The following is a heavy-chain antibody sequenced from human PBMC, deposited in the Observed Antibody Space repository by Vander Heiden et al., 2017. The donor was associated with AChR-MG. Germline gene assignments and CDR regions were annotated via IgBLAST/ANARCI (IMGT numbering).Heavy chain of an antibody. CDR2: ISSNGGST. V-gene: IGHV3-64*01. CDR1: GFTFSSSA. D-gene: IGHD1-26*01. J-gene: IGHJ4*02. CDR3: ARSSVKYSGSYYYFDY. Sequence: EVQLVESGGGLVQPGGSLRLSCAASGFTFSSSAMHWVRQAPGKGLEYVSAISSNGGSTYYANSVKGRFTISRDNSKNTLYLQMGSLRAEDMAVYYCARSSVKYSGSYYYFDYWGQGTLVTVSS.